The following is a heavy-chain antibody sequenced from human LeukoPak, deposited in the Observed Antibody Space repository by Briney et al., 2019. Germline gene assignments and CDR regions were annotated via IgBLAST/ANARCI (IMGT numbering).Heavy chain of an antibody. CDR1: GFTFSNYA. D-gene: IGHD3-10*01. Sequence: GGSLRLSCAASGFTFSNYAMSWVRQAPGKGLEWVSAISGTGGSTYYADSVKGRFTISRDNSKNTLYLQMNSLRAEDTAVYYCTKVFSGYYGSGSYEDWFDPWGQGTLVTVSS. CDR3: TKVFSGYYGSGSYEDWFDP. V-gene: IGHV3-23*01. CDR2: ISGTGGST. J-gene: IGHJ5*02.